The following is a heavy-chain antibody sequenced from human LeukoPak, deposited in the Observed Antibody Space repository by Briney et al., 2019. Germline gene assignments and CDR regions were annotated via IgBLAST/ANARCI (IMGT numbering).Heavy chain of an antibody. D-gene: IGHD5-24*01. J-gene: IGHJ4*02. Sequence: GGSLRLSCAASGFTFSSSAMSWVRQAPGKGLEWVSTISGSGSGSSTYYADSVKGRFTISRDNSKNTLYLQMNSLRAEDTAVYYRAKSGYNRFDYWGQGTLVTVSS. CDR3: AKSGYNRFDY. CDR2: ISGSGSGSST. V-gene: IGHV3-23*01. CDR1: GFTFSSSA.